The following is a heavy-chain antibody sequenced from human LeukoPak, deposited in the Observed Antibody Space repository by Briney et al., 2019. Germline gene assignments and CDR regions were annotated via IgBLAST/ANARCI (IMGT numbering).Heavy chain of an antibody. J-gene: IGHJ6*02. CDR1: GYTFTDYY. CDR2: INPNSGGT. D-gene: IGHD2-2*01. Sequence: GASVKVSCKASGYTFTDYYLHWVRQAPGQGLEWMGWINPNSGGTNYAQKFQGRVTMTRDTSISTAYMELSRLRSDDTAVYYCARVFFSTSSWGYGMDVWGQGTTVTVSS. CDR3: ARVFFSTSSWGYGMDV. V-gene: IGHV1-2*02.